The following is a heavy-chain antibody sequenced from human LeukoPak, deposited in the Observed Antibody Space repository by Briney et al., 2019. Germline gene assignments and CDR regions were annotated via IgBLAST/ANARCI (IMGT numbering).Heavy chain of an antibody. CDR1: GFTFSSYG. Sequence: PGGSLRLSCAASGFTFSSYGMHWVRQAPGKGLEWVAVIWYDGSNKYYVDSVKGRFTISRDNSKNTLYLQMNSLRAEDTAVYYCARGYSSGWSYYFDYWGQGTLVTVSS. D-gene: IGHD6-19*01. CDR3: ARGYSSGWSYYFDY. CDR2: IWYDGSNK. V-gene: IGHV3-33*01. J-gene: IGHJ4*02.